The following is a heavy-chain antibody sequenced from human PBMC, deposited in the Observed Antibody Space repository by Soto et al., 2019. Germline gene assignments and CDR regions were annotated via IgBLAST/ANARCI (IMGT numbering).Heavy chain of an antibody. CDR1: DGSINTDGYS. J-gene: IGHJ3*02. D-gene: IGHD4-17*01. V-gene: IGHV4-30-2*01. CDR2: IYHSRSI. CDR3: AAISDYGDYDRQAFDI. Sequence: SETLSLTCTVSDGSINTDGYSWTWIRQPPGKGLEWIGYIYHSRSIYYNPSLKSRVTLSIDRSNSQFSLRVSSVTAADTAVYYCAAISDYGDYDRQAFDIWGQGTMVTVS.